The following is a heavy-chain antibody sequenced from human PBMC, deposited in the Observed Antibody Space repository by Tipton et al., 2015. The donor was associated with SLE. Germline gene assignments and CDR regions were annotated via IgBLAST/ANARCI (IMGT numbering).Heavy chain of an antibody. CDR2: INPSGGST. Sequence: QVQLVQSGAEVKKPGASVKVSCKASGYTFTSYGISWVRQAPGQGLEWMGIINPSGGSTSYAQKFQGRVTMTRDTSTSTVYMELSSLRSEDTAVYYCAREAPGSSWYERGPGSYWGQGTLVTVSS. CDR1: GYTFTSYG. V-gene: IGHV1-46*01. CDR3: AREAPGSSWYERGPGSY. J-gene: IGHJ4*02. D-gene: IGHD6-13*01.